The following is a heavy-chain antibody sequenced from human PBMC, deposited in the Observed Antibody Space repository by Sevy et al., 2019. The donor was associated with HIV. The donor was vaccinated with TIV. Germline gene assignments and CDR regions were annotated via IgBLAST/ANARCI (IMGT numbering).Heavy chain of an antibody. CDR3: AKLEKAQGDAFDI. V-gene: IGHV3-23*01. CDR2: ISGSGGST. Sequence: GGSLRLSCAASGFTFSSYVMTWVRQAPGKGLEWVSAISGSGGSTYYAHSVKARFTISRDNSKNTLYLQMNSLRAEDTALYYCAKLEKAQGDAFDIWGQGTMVTVSS. J-gene: IGHJ3*02. CDR1: GFTFSSYV.